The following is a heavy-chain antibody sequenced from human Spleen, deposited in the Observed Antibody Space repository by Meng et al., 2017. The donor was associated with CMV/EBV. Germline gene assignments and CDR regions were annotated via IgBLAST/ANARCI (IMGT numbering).Heavy chain of an antibody. CDR2: VSSSGTNT. Sequence: GESLKISCAASGFTFSSYEMSWVRQAPGKGLEWVSHVSSSGTNTYYADFVKGRFTISRDNAKNSLYLQMNSLRAEDTAVYYCARAKLVVPAARSFDNWGQGTLVTVSS. J-gene: IGHJ4*02. CDR1: GFTFSSYE. CDR3: ARAKLVVPAARSFDN. V-gene: IGHV3-48*03. D-gene: IGHD2-2*01.